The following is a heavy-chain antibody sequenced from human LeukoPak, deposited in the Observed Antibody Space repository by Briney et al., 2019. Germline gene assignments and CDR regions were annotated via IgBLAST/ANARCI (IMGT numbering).Heavy chain of an antibody. J-gene: IGHJ4*02. V-gene: IGHV3-48*03. CDR2: ISSSGSTI. Sequence: GGSLRLSCAASGFTFSSYEMNWVRHAPGKGLEWVSYISSSGSTIYYADSVKGRFTISRDNAKNSLYLQMNSLRAEDTAVYYCARVGNDYVLDYWGQGTLFTVSS. CDR3: ARVGNDYVLDY. CDR1: GFTFSSYE. D-gene: IGHD3-16*01.